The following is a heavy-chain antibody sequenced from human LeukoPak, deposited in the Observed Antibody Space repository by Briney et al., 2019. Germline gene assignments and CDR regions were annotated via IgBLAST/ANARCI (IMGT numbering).Heavy chain of an antibody. D-gene: IGHD2-21*02. Sequence: SETLSLTCAVYGGSFTDYYWSWIRHLPGKGLEWIGEIHHRAGANYNPSLGGRVTISADTSKNQFSLHLTSVTAADTATFYCARGPVRDDGLTGISYYFGLDVWGHGTTVTVFS. J-gene: IGHJ6*02. CDR1: GGSFTDYY. CDR3: ARGPVRDDGLTGISYYFGLDV. V-gene: IGHV4-34*01. CDR2: IHHRAGA.